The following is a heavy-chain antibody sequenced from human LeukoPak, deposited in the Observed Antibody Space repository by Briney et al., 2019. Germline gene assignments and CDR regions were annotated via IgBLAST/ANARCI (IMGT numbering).Heavy chain of an antibody. V-gene: IGHV1-8*01. D-gene: IGHD5-12*01. CDR1: GYTFTSYD. CDR3: ATDIVATINDY. Sequence: ASVKVSCKASGYTFTSYDINWVRQATGQGLEWMGWMNPNSGNTGYAQKLQGRVTMTRNPSISTAYMELSSLRSEDTAVYYCATDIVATINDYWGQGTLDTVSS. CDR2: MNPNSGNT. J-gene: IGHJ4*02.